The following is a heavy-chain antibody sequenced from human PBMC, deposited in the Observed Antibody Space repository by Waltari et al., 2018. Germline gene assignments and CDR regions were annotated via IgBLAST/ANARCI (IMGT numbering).Heavy chain of an antibody. Sequence: QLQLQESGPGLVKPSETLSLTCTVSGGSISSSSYYWGWIRQPPGKGLEWIGSIYYSGSTYYNPSLKSRVTISVDTSKNQFSLKLSSVTAADTAVYYCARAILVVPAEIHFDYWGQGTLVTVSS. D-gene: IGHD2-2*01. CDR3: ARAILVVPAEIHFDY. V-gene: IGHV4-39*07. CDR1: GGSISSSSYY. J-gene: IGHJ4*02. CDR2: IYYSGST.